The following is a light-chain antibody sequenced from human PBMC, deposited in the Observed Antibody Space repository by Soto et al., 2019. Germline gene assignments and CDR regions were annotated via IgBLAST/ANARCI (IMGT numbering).Light chain of an antibody. CDR1: QSVSSSY. J-gene: IGKJ1*01. CDR2: GAS. Sequence: EVVLTQSPGTLSLSPGERATLSCRDSQSVSSSYLAWYQQKPGQAPRLLIYGASSRATGIPDSFSGCGSGTDFTLTISRLEPEDFAVYYCQQYGSSPPTTFGQGTKVDIK. V-gene: IGKV3-20*01. CDR3: QQYGSSPPTT.